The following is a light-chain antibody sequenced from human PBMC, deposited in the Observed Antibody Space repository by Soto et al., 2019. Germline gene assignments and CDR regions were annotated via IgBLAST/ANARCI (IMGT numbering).Light chain of an antibody. CDR1: DSNIGENFD. CDR3: QSYDSGLSGSV. Sequence: QSVLTQPPSVSGAPGQRVTSSCNGRDSNIGENFDIHWYQQLPGTAPKLLIYGNNNRPSGVPDRFSASRSGTSASLAITGLQAEDEADYYCQSYDSGLSGSVFGGGTKLTVL. V-gene: IGLV1-40*01. CDR2: GNN. J-gene: IGLJ3*02.